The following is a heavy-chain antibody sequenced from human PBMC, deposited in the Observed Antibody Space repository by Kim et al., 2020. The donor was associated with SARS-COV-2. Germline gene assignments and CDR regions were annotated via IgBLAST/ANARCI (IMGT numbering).Heavy chain of an antibody. J-gene: IGHJ6*02. D-gene: IGHD3-10*01. CDR3: AKEPKRSASGGLADGMDV. V-gene: IGHV3-30*02. Sequence: KVRFTISRDNYKNTLYLQMNSRGAEDTAVYYCAKEPKRSASGGLADGMDVWGQGTTVTVSS.